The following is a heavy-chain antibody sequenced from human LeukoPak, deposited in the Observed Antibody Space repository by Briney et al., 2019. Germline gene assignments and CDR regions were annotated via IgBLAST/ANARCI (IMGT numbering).Heavy chain of an antibody. CDR3: AGAYCGGDCYSGRAFDI. Sequence: PSETLSLTCTVSGGSISSYYWNWIRQPPGKGLEWIGYIYYSGSTNYNPSLKSRVTISVDTSKNQFSLKLSSVTAADTAVYYCAGAYCGGDCYSGRAFDIWGQGTMVTVSS. CDR2: IYYSGST. D-gene: IGHD2-21*02. CDR1: GGSISSYY. V-gene: IGHV4-59*12. J-gene: IGHJ3*02.